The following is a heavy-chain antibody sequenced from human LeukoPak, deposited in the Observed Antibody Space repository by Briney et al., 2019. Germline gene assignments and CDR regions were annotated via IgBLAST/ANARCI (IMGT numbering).Heavy chain of an antibody. V-gene: IGHV4-39*01. CDR2: VYSSGNT. Sequence: SETLSLTCTVSGGSISSSPYYWGWVRQSPGKGLEWIGSVYSSGNTYYEPSFESRVTISIDTSKRQFSLKLTSVTAADTAVYYCARSVLDTAAAGLEYWGQGTLVTVSS. D-gene: IGHD5-18*01. CDR1: GGSISSSPYY. J-gene: IGHJ4*02. CDR3: ARSVLDTAAAGLEY.